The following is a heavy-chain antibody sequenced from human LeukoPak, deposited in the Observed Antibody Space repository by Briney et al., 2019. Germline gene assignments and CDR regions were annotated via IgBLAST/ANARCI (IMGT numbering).Heavy chain of an antibody. V-gene: IGHV4-61*02. D-gene: IGHD4-23*01. J-gene: IGHJ3*02. CDR2: IFSSGST. CDR3: ARRAYGGKAAFGM. CDR1: VDSIIRDTYY. Sequence: PSQTLSLTRSGSVDSIIRDTYYWSWIRLPAGKGLEWIGRIFSSGSTNYNPSLKSRVTMSVDTSKNQFSLKLSSVTAADTAVYYCARRAYGGKAAFGMWGQGTMVTVSS.